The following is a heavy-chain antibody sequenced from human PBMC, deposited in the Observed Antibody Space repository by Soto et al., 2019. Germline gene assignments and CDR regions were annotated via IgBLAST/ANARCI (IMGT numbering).Heavy chain of an antibody. Sequence: GSLRLSCAASGFTCSSYAMTWLRQAPGKGLEWVSVISATGDTIYYADSVEGRFTISRDNSNSTLSLRMDSLTADDTAVYFRAKDAYYDLSTGTGYYYYGLDVWGQGTTVTVSS. CDR2: ISATGDTI. D-gene: IGHD3-9*01. CDR1: GFTCSSYA. V-gene: IGHV3-23*01. CDR3: AKDAYYDLSTGTGYYYYGLDV. J-gene: IGHJ6*02.